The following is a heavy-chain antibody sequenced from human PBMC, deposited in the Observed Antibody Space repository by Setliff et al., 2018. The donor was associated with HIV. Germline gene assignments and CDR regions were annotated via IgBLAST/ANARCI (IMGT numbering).Heavy chain of an antibody. CDR1: GYTFTGHY. CDR2: IDPHTGGP. D-gene: IGHD6-13*01. Sequence: GASVKVSCKASGYTFTGHYMHWVRQAPGQGLQWMGWIDPHTGGPQYSQKFLGRVTMTRDTSISTAYMELSRLRSDDTAVYYCARDRRIAAAGTGNWFDPWGQGTLVTVSS. V-gene: IGHV1-2*02. CDR3: ARDRRIAAAGTGNWFDP. J-gene: IGHJ5*02.